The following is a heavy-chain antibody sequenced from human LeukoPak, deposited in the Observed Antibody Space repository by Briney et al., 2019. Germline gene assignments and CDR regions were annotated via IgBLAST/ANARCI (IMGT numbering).Heavy chain of an antibody. CDR1: GFTFSSYA. J-gene: IGHJ4*02. Sequence: PGGSLRLSCAAPGFTFSSYAMSWVRQAPGKGLEWVSAISGSGGSTYYADSVKGRFTISRDNSKNTLYLQMNSLRAEDTAVYYCAKVLRYFDWLSSFDYWGQGTLVTVSS. CDR3: AKVLRYFDWLSSFDY. D-gene: IGHD3-9*01. CDR2: ISGSGGST. V-gene: IGHV3-23*01.